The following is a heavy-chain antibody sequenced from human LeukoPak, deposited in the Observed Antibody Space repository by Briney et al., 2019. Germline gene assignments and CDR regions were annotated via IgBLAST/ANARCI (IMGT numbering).Heavy chain of an antibody. CDR3: ARGYIRYSSSWYKTHFDY. CDR2: IGTAGDT. Sequence: GGSLRLSCAASGFTFSSYDMHWVRQATGKGLEWVSAIGTAGDTYYPGSVKGRFTISTENAKNSLYLQMNSLRAGDTAVYYCARGYIRYSSSWYKTHFDYWGQGTLVTVSS. J-gene: IGHJ4*02. CDR1: GFTFSSYD. V-gene: IGHV3-13*01. D-gene: IGHD6-13*01.